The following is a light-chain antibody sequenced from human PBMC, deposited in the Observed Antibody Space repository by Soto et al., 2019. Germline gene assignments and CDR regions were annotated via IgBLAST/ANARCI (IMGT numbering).Light chain of an antibody. CDR3: QKANSFPIT. CDR2: AES. J-gene: IGKJ5*01. V-gene: IGKV1-12*01. CDR1: QGISSW. Sequence: DIHMTPSPSSVSASVGDRVTITCRASQGISSWLAWYQQKTGKAPNLLIYAESSLQSGVPSRLSGSGSGTDFTLTISGLQPDDFATYYCQKANSFPITFGQGTRLEIK.